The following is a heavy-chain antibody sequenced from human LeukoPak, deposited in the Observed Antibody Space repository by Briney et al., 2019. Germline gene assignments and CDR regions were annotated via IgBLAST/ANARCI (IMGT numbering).Heavy chain of an antibody. Sequence: SETLSLTCTVSGGSISSSSYYWGWIRQPPGKGLEWIGSIYYSGSTYYNPSLKSRVTISVDTSKNQFSLKLSSVTAADTAVYYCARSLSPNYYGSGSPKGWGYWGQGTLVTVSS. CDR2: IYYSGST. CDR1: GGSISSSSYY. D-gene: IGHD3-10*01. J-gene: IGHJ4*02. V-gene: IGHV4-39*07. CDR3: ARSLSPNYYGSGSPKGWGY.